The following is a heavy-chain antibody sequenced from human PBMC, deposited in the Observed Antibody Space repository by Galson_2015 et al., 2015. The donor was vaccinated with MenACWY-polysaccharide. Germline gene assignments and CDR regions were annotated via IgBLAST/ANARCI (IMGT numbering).Heavy chain of an antibody. CDR1: GFSFRDYY. CDR2: ISISGNTI. D-gene: IGHD3-16*01. Sequence: SLRLSCAASGFSFRDYYMGWIRQAPGKGLEWISYISISGNTIYYADSVKGRFTISRDDADNSLYLQMNSLTAEDTALYYCAKDHLAPGLYFQHWGQGTLVTVSS. J-gene: IGHJ1*01. CDR3: AKDHLAPGLYFQH. V-gene: IGHV3-11*01.